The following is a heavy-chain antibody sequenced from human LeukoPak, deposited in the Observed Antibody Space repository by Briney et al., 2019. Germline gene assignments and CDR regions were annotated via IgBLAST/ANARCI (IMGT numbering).Heavy chain of an antibody. CDR3: AREWERD. J-gene: IGHJ4*02. V-gene: IGHV3-53*01. CDR1: GFTVSSNY. CDR2: IYSGGSA. D-gene: IGHD1-26*01. Sequence: GGSLRLSCAASGFTVSSNYMSWVRQAPGKGLEWVSVIYSGGSAYYADSVKGRFTISRGNSKNTLYLQMNSLRAEDTAVYYCAREWERDWGQGTLVTVSS.